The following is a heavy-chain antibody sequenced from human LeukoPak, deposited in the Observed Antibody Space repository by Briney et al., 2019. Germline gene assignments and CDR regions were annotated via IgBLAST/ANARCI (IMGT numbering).Heavy chain of an antibody. CDR3: ARRKITMVRGVILNWFDP. J-gene: IGHJ5*02. D-gene: IGHD3-10*01. CDR1: GGSISSYY. CDR2: IYYSGST. Sequence: SETLSLTCTVSGGSISSYYWSWIRQPPGKGLEWIGYIYYSGSTNYNPSLKSRVTISVDTSKNQFSLKLSSVTAADTAVYYCARRKITMVRGVILNWFDPWGQGTLVTVSS. V-gene: IGHV4-59*12.